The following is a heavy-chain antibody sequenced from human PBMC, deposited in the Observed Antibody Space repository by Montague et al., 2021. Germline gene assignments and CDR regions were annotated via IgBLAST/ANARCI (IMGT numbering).Heavy chain of an antibody. Sequence: SETLSLTCAGSGGSFNDYYWSWIRQSPGQGLEWIGDITHNGRTNSNPSLKSRVTLSVDTPKSHFSLNLTSVTAADTAVYFCARRPRITVTGRFDLWGEGTLVTVSS. D-gene: IGHD4-11*01. CDR1: GGSFNDYY. V-gene: IGHV4-34*01. CDR3: ARRPRITVTGRFDL. J-gene: IGHJ4*02. CDR2: ITHNGRT.